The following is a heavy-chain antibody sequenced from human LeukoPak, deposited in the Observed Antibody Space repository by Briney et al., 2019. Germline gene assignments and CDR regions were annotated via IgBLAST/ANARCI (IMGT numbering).Heavy chain of an antibody. V-gene: IGHV3-23*01. CDR3: AKGWRWIQLQGDAFDI. CDR2: ISGSGGST. CDR1: GFTLSSYA. Sequence: PGGSLRLSCAASGFTLSSYAMSWVRQAPGKGLEWVSAISGSGGSTYYADSEKGRFTISRDNSKNTLYLQMNSLRAEDTAVYYCAKGWRWIQLQGDAFDIWGQGTMVTVSS. D-gene: IGHD5-24*01. J-gene: IGHJ3*02.